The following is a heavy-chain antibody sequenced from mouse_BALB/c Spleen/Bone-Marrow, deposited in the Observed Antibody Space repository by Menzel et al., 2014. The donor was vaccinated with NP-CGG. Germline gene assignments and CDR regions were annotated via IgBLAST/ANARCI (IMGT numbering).Heavy chain of an antibody. CDR1: GYTFTSYY. CDR3: SGEGAY. CDR2: ITPSNGDT. Sequence: QVQLKESGAELVKPGASVKLSCKASGYTFTSYYTYWVKQRPGQGLEWIGEITPSNGDTNFNEKFKSKATLTVDKSSSTAYMQLSSLTSEDSAVYYCSGEGAYWGQGTLVTVSA. V-gene: IGHV1S81*02. J-gene: IGHJ3*01.